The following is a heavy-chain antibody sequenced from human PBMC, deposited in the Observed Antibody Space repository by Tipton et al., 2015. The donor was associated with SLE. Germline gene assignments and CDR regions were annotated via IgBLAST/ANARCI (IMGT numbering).Heavy chain of an antibody. J-gene: IGHJ4*02. CDR3: ARASGRDTGGVQY. CDR1: GGSINTYY. CDR2: IYYNGAT. V-gene: IGHV4-59*01. Sequence: TLSLTCTVSGGSINTYYCSWIRQSPGKGLEWIGYIYYNGATNYNPSLKSRVTISVDTSKNQFSLNLSSVTAADTAVYYCARASGRDTGGVQYWGQGTLVTVSS. D-gene: IGHD2-8*02.